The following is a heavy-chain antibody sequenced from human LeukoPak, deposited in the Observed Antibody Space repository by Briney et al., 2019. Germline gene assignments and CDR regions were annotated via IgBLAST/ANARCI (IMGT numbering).Heavy chain of an antibody. V-gene: IGHV1-8*01. CDR1: GYTFTSYD. CDR3: ARALAGTAELDV. J-gene: IGHJ6*04. Sequence: GASVKVSCKASGYTFTSYDIHWVRQATGQGLEWMGRMNPNNGNTGDAQKFQGRVTMTRDPSISTAYMELSSLRSEDTGVYFCARALAGTAELDVWGKGITVTVSS. D-gene: IGHD1-1*01. CDR2: MNPNNGNT.